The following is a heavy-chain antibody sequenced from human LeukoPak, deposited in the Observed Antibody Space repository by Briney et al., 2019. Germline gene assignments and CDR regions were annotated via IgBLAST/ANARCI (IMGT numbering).Heavy chain of an antibody. CDR3: AKDLSSAITSALVLDV. J-gene: IGHJ6*02. V-gene: IGHV3-53*01. D-gene: IGHD3-22*01. CDR1: EFTVSSNY. Sequence: GGSLRLSCAASEFTVSSNYMSWVRQAPGKGLEWVSVIYSGGSTYYADSVKGRFTISRDNSKNTLYLQMNSLRAEDTALYYCAKDLSSAITSALVLDVWGQGTTVIVSS. CDR2: IYSGGST.